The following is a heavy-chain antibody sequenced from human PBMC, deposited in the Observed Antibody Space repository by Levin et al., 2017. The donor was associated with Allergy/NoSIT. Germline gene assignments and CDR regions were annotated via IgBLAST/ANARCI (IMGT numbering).Heavy chain of an antibody. Sequence: GESLKISCAASGFTFSSYSMNWVRQAPGKGLEWVSYISSSSSTIYYADSVKGRFTISRDNAKNSLYLQMNSLRDEDTAVYYCASLRYCSSTSCLYYFDYWGQGTLVTVSS. CDR1: GFTFSSYS. J-gene: IGHJ4*02. V-gene: IGHV3-48*02. CDR3: ASLRYCSSTSCLYYFDY. CDR2: ISSSSSTI. D-gene: IGHD2-2*01.